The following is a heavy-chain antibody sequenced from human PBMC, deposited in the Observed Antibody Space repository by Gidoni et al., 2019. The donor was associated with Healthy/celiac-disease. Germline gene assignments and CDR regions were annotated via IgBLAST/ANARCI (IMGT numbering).Heavy chain of an antibody. CDR1: GCTFSSYA. CDR3: ARDLPASITMVRGPYYFDY. J-gene: IGHJ4*02. D-gene: IGHD3-10*01. Sequence: QVQLVQSGAEVKKPGSSVTVSCKSSGCTFSSYAISWVRQAPGQGLEWMGRIIPILGIANYAQKFQGRVTITAEKSTSTDYMELSSLRSEDTAVYYWARDLPASITMVRGPYYFDYWGQGTLVTVSS. CDR2: IIPILGIA. V-gene: IGHV1-69*04.